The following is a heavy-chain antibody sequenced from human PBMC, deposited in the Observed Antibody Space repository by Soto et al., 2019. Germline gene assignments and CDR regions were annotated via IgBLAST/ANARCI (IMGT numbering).Heavy chain of an antibody. D-gene: IGHD3-3*01. V-gene: IGHV3-7*01. CDR1: GFTFSSYW. Sequence: GGSLRLSCAASGFTFSSYWMSWVRQAPGKGLEWVANIKQDGSEKYYVDSVKGRFTISRDNAKNSLYLQMNSLRAEDTAVYNCAREYYDFWSGYDYYYMDVWGKGTTVTVSS. J-gene: IGHJ6*03. CDR3: AREYYDFWSGYDYYYMDV. CDR2: IKQDGSEK.